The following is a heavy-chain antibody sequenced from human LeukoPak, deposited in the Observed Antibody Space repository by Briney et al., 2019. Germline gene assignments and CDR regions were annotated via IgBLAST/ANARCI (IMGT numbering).Heavy chain of an antibody. D-gene: IGHD3-22*01. CDR3: ARDPDTYYYDSSGYPDQRDAFDI. V-gene: IGHV4-38-2*02. J-gene: IGHJ3*02. CDR1: GYSISSGYY. CDR2: IYHSGST. Sequence: SETLSLTCTVSGYSISSGYYWGWIRPPPGKGLEWIGSIYHSGSTYYNPSLKSRVTISVDTSKNQFSLKLSSVTAADTAVYYYARDPDTYYYDSSGYPDQRDAFDIWGQGTMVTVSS.